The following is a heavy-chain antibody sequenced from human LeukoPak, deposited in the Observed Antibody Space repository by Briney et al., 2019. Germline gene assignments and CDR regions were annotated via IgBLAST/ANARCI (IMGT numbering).Heavy chain of an antibody. Sequence: PGGSLRLSCAASGFTFSSYAMSWVRQAPGKGLEWVSAISASGGSTYYADSVKGRFTISRDNSQNTLYLQVNSLRAEDTAVYSCARDLTRVEMATWYSFDYWGQGTLVTVSS. D-gene: IGHD5-12*01. CDR2: ISASGGST. J-gene: IGHJ4*02. CDR1: GFTFSSYA. CDR3: ARDLTRVEMATWYSFDY. V-gene: IGHV3-23*01.